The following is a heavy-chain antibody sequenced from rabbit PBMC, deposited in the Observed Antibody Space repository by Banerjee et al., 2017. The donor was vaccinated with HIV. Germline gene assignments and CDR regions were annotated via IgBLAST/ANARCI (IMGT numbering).Heavy chain of an antibody. CDR2: IYAAGSGTT. CDR3: ARDLAGVIGWNFGL. CDR1: GFSFSSSYW. Sequence: QEHLVESGGGLVQPEGSLTLTCTASGFSFSSSYWIYWVRQAPGKGLEWIACIYAAGSGTTYYASWAKGRFTISKTSSTTVTLQMTSLTAADTATYFCARDLAGVIGWNFGLWGQGTLVTVS. J-gene: IGHJ3*01. V-gene: IGHV1S45*01. D-gene: IGHD4-1*01.